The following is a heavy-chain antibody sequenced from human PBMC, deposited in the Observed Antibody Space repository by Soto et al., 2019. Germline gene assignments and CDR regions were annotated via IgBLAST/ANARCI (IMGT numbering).Heavy chain of an antibody. CDR1: GFTFNDYA. V-gene: IGHV3-9*01. Sequence: GGSLRLSCAASGFTFNDYAMRWVRQVPGKGLEWVLGINWNSEKIGYADSVKGRFTISRDNAKNSLYLRINSLRIEDTAMYYCAKERYRGGSGSFYYYGMDVWGRGTTVTVSS. J-gene: IGHJ6*02. CDR3: AKERYRGGSGSFYYYGMDV. D-gene: IGHD3-10*01. CDR2: INWNSEKI.